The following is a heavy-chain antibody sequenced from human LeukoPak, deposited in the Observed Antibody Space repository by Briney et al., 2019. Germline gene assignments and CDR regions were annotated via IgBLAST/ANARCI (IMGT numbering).Heavy chain of an antibody. CDR1: GFTFSSYA. V-gene: IGHV3-30-3*01. Sequence: GRSLTLSCAASGFTFSSYAFHWVRQAPGKGLEWVAVISYDGSNTYYADSVKGRFTISRDNSKNTLFLQMNSLRAEDTAVYYCARGPLTGRWPDMGFDCWGQGTLVTVSS. D-gene: IGHD5-24*01. CDR2: ISYDGSNT. J-gene: IGHJ4*02. CDR3: ARGPLTGRWPDMGFDC.